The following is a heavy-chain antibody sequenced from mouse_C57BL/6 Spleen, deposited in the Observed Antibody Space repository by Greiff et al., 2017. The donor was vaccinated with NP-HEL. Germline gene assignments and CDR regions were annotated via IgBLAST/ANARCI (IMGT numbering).Heavy chain of an antibody. Sequence: DVQLVESGGDLVKPGGSLKLSCAASGFTFSSYGMSWVRQTPDKRLEWVATISSGGSYTYYPDSVKGRFTISRDNAKNTLYLQMSSLKSEDTAMYYCAKPYGTTVVADWYFDVWGTGTTVTVSS. CDR1: GFTFSSYG. CDR3: AKPYGTTVVADWYFDV. J-gene: IGHJ1*03. D-gene: IGHD1-1*01. V-gene: IGHV5-6*01. CDR2: ISSGGSYT.